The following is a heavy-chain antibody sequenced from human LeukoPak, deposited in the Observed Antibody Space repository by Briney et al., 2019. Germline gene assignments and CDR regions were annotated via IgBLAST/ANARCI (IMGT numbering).Heavy chain of an antibody. Sequence: GGSLRLSCAASGFTFSSYAMSWVRQAPGKGLEWVSAISGSGGSTYYADSVKGRFTISRDNSKNTLYLQMNSLRAEDTAVYYFAKDYALELRGNFDYWGQGTLVTVSS. J-gene: IGHJ4*02. CDR1: GFTFSSYA. D-gene: IGHD1-7*01. V-gene: IGHV3-23*01. CDR3: AKDYALELRGNFDY. CDR2: ISGSGGST.